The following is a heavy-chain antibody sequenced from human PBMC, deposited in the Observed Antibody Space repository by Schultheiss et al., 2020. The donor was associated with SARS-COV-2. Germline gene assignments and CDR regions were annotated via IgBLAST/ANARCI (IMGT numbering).Heavy chain of an antibody. CDR1: GGSFSGYY. CDR2: IYYSGST. V-gene: IGHV4-34*01. D-gene: IGHD3-3*01. Sequence: SETLSLTCAVYGGSFSGYYWSWIRQPPGKGLEWIGSIYYSGSTYYNPSLKSRVTISVDTSKNQFSLKLSSVTAADTAVYYCARVRRSGYYYYYGMDVWGQGTTVTVSS. CDR3: ARVRRSGYYYYYGMDV. J-gene: IGHJ6*02.